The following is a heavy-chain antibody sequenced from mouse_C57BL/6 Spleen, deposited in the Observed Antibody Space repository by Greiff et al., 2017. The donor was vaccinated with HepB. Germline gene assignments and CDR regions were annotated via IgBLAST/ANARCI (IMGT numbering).Heavy chain of an antibody. Sequence: DVKLVESGGGLVKPGGSLKLSCAASGFTFSSYAMSWVRQTPEKRLEWVATISDGGSYTYYPDNVKGRFTISRDNAKNNLYLQMSHLKSEDTAMYYCARPYYSKEAWFAYWGQGTLVTVSA. CDR3: ARPYYSKEAWFAY. D-gene: IGHD2-5*01. V-gene: IGHV5-4*03. J-gene: IGHJ3*01. CDR2: ISDGGSYT. CDR1: GFTFSSYA.